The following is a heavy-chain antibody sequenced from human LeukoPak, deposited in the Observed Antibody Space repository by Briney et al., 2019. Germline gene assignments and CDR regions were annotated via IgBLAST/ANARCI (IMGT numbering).Heavy chain of an antibody. CDR3: ARDYKYYYDSSGYYMYYFDY. V-gene: IGHV1-18*01. J-gene: IGHJ4*02. CDR2: ISAYNGNT. D-gene: IGHD3-22*01. CDR1: GYTFTSYG. Sequence: ASVKVSCMASGYTFTSYGISWVRQAPGQGLEWMGWISAYNGNTNYAQKLQGRVTMTTDTSTSTAYMELRSLRSDDTVVYYCARDYKYYYDSSGYYMYYFDYWGQGTLVTVSS.